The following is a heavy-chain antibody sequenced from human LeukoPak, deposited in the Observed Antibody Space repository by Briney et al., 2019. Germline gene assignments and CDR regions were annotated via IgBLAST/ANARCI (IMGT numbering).Heavy chain of an antibody. CDR1: GFTLRNYG. V-gene: IGHV3-33*06. CDR2: IWYDGSNK. Sequence: GRCLRLSRAASGFTLRNYGMHCVRQAPGKGLEWGAVIWYDGSNKYYVDSVKGRFTISRDNSQNTLYLQMISMRAEDTAVYYWAKAGFTVTYFDYWGQGTLVTVSS. J-gene: IGHJ4*02. CDR3: AKAGFTVTYFDY. D-gene: IGHD4-17*01.